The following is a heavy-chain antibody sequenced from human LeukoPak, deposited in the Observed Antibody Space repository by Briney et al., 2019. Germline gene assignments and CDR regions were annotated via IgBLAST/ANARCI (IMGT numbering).Heavy chain of an antibody. D-gene: IGHD3-9*01. Sequence: ASVKVSCKVSGYTLTELSMHWVRQAPGKGLEWMGGFDPEDGETIYAQKFQGRVTMTEDTSTDTAYMELSSLRSEDTAVYYCATVLFRYDILTGGGFDPWGQGTLVTVSS. CDR1: GYTLTELS. CDR2: FDPEDGET. J-gene: IGHJ5*02. V-gene: IGHV1-24*01. CDR3: ATVLFRYDILTGGGFDP.